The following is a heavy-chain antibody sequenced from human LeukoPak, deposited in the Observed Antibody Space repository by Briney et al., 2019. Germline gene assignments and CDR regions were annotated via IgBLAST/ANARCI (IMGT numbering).Heavy chain of an antibody. CDR2: ISSSGSYI. Sequence: PGGSLRLSCTASGFTFTRYSMNWVRQAPGKGLEWVSSISSSGSYIFYAQSVEGRFIISRDNAKNSHYLQMNSLRVDDTAVYFCARGTYRSSSPSIGMPYYLDYWGQGILVTVSS. D-gene: IGHD6-6*01. V-gene: IGHV3-21*01. J-gene: IGHJ4*02. CDR3: ARGTYRSSSPSIGMPYYLDY. CDR1: GFTFTRYS.